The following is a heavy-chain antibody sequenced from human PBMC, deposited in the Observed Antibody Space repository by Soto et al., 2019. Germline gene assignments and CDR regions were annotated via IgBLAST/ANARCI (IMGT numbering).Heavy chain of an antibody. CDR3: ARADDVCEFDP. Sequence: PSETLSLTCAVYGGSFSGYYWSWIRQPPGKGLEWIGEINHSGSTNYNPSLKSRVTISVDTSKNQFSLKLSSVTAADTAVYYCARADDVCEFDPWGQGTLVTVSS. V-gene: IGHV4-34*01. CDR2: INHSGST. J-gene: IGHJ5*02. CDR1: GGSFSGYY.